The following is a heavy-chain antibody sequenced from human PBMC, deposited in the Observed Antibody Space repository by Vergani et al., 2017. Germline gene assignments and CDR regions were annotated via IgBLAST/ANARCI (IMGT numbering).Heavy chain of an antibody. D-gene: IGHD3-10*01. CDR2: IYSGGST. J-gene: IGHJ4*02. Sequence: EVQLVESGGGLVQPGRSLRLSCAASGFTVSSNYMSWVRQAPGKGLEWVSVIYSGGSTYYADSVKGRFTISRDNSKNTLYLQMNSLRAEDTAVYYCASHIWFGESPLDYWGQGTLVTVSS. CDR3: ASHIWFGESPLDY. CDR1: GFTVSSNY. V-gene: IGHV3-53*01.